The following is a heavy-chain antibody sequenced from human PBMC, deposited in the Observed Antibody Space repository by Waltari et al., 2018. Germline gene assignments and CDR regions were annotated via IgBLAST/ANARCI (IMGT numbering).Heavy chain of an antibody. CDR3: ARVATKTYSSPVPGRPYYYGMDV. J-gene: IGHJ6*02. V-gene: IGHV3-74*01. CDR2: ISSDGSST. Sequence: EEQLVESGGGLAQPGESLRLSCAASGFTFRRYWMDWVPQAPGKGLVWVSRISSDGSSTTYADSVKGRFTISRDNAKNTLYVQMNRLRAEDTAVYYCARVATKTYSSPVPGRPYYYGMDVWGQGTTVTVSS. CDR1: GFTFRRYW. D-gene: IGHD3-22*01.